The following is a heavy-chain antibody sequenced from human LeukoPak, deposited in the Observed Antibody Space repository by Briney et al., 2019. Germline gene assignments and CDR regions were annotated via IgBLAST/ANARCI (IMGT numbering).Heavy chain of an antibody. CDR2: IYYRGST. Sequence: SETLSLTCTVSGGSISSSSYYWGWIRQPPGKGLEWIGSIYYRGSTYYNPSLKSRVTISVDTSKNQFSLKLSSVTAADTAVYYCATDKQLVYVYWGQGTLVTVSS. CDR3: ATDKQLVYVY. J-gene: IGHJ4*02. V-gene: IGHV4-39*01. D-gene: IGHD6-6*01. CDR1: GGSISSSSYY.